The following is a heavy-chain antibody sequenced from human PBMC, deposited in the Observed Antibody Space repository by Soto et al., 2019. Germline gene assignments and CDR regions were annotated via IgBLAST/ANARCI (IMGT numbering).Heavy chain of an antibody. CDR1: GFTFSSYS. V-gene: IGHV3-48*01. D-gene: IGHD2-2*01. CDR2: ISSSSSTI. J-gene: IGHJ5*02. CDR3: AREYCSSTSCLNWFDP. Sequence: EVQLVESGGGLVQPGGSLRLSCAASGFTFSSYSMNWVRQAPGKGLEWVSYISSSSSTIYYADSVKGRFTISRDNAKNSPYLQMNSLRAEDTAVYYCAREYCSSTSCLNWFDPWGQGTRVTVSS.